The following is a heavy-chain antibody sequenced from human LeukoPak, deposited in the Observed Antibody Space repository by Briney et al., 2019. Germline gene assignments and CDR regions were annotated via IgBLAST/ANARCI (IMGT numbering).Heavy chain of an antibody. Sequence: GGSLRLSCAASGFTFSSYKMNWVRQPPGQGLERVSYISSSGSTIYYADSVKGRFTISRDNAKNSLYLQMNSLRAEDTAVYYCAELGITMIGGVWGKGTTVTIP. CDR1: GFTFSSYK. V-gene: IGHV3-48*03. CDR3: AELGITMIGGV. CDR2: ISSSGSTI. J-gene: IGHJ6*03. D-gene: IGHD3-10*02.